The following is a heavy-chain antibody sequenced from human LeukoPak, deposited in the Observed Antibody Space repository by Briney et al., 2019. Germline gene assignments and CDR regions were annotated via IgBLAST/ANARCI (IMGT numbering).Heavy chain of an antibody. CDR1: GFTFSSYG. Sequence: PGGSLRLSCAASGFTFSSYGMHWVRQAPGKGLEWVAVISYDGSNKYYADSVKGRFTISRDNSKNTLYLQMNSLRAEDTAVYYCAKSKLHWNAPGGFDYWGQGTLVTVSS. D-gene: IGHD1-1*01. CDR3: AKSKLHWNAPGGFDY. CDR2: ISYDGSNK. J-gene: IGHJ4*02. V-gene: IGHV3-30*18.